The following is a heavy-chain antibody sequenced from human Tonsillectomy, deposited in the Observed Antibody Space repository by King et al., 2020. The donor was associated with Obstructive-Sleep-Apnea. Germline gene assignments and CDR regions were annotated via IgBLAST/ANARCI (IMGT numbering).Heavy chain of an antibody. CDR3: ARGIAAAGHDAFDI. CDR1: GFTFSSYS. CDR2: ISSSSSYI. Sequence: VKLVESGGGLVKPGGSLRLSCAASGFTFSSYSMNWVRQAPGKGLEWVSSISSSSSYIYYADSVKGRFTISRDNAKNSLYLQMNSLRAEDTAVYYCARGIAAAGHDAFDIWGQGTMVTVSS. D-gene: IGHD6-13*01. V-gene: IGHV3-21*01. J-gene: IGHJ3*02.